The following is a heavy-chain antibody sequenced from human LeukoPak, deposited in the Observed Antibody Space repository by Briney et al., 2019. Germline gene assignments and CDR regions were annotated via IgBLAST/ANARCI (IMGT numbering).Heavy chain of an antibody. D-gene: IGHD5-18*01. CDR1: GFTFTNYV. CDR3: AKDHMSSPVTYGYSFDS. V-gene: IGHV3-23*01. CDR2: ISGSGGRT. Sequence: GGSLRLSCAASGFTFTNYVMSWVCQAPGKGLEWVSGISGSGGRTFYADSVKGRFSISRGNSKNTLSLQMNSRSADDTAVYYCAKDHMSSPVTYGYSFDSWGQGTLVTVSS. J-gene: IGHJ4*02.